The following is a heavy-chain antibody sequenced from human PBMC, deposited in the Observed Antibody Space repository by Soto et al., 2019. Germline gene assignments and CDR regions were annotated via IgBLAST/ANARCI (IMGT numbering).Heavy chain of an antibody. CDR2: IIPLFGTT. V-gene: IGHV1-69*06. J-gene: IGHJ6*02. CDR3: ARNSFMPVRGYYYYYGMDV. Sequence: SSVKVSCKASGGTFSTYAIRWVLQGLGQGLEWMGGIIPLFGTTNYAQEFQGRVTITADKFTHAAFMELSSLRFEDTAMYFCARNSFMPVRGYYYYYGMDVWGQGTTVTVSS. D-gene: IGHD3-10*01. CDR1: GGTFSTYA.